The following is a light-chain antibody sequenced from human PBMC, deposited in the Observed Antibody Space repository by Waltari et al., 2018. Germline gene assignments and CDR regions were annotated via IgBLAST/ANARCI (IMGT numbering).Light chain of an antibody. Sequence: QLVLTQSPSASASLGASVKLTCTLSSGHSSNVVAWLQQRPEKGPRYLMKVHRDGSHSKGDEIPDRFSGSSSGAERYLTISSLQSEDEADYYCQTGGHGTWVFGGGTKLTVL. CDR1: SGHSSNV. CDR3: QTGGHGTWV. CDR2: VHRDGSH. V-gene: IGLV4-69*01. J-gene: IGLJ3*02.